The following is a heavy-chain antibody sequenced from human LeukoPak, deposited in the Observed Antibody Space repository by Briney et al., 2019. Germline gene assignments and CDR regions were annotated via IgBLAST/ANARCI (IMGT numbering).Heavy chain of an antibody. J-gene: IGHJ5*02. Sequence: PSETLSLTCAAYGGSFSGYYWSWIRQPPGKGLEWIGEINHSGSTNYNPSLKSRVTISVDTSKNQSSLKLSSVTAADTAVYYCARDNLLNCSSTSCLSGGGDNWFDPWGQGTLVTVSS. CDR3: ARDNLLNCSSTSCLSGGGDNWFDP. CDR2: INHSGST. D-gene: IGHD2-2*01. V-gene: IGHV4-34*01. CDR1: GGSFSGYY.